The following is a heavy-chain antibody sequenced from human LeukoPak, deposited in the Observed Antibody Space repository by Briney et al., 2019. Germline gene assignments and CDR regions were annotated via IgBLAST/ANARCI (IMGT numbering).Heavy chain of an antibody. V-gene: IGHV3-9*01. Sequence: GRSLRLSCAASGFTFDDYAMHWVRQAPGKGLEWVSGISWNSGNIGYADSVKGRFTISRDNAKNSLYLQMNSLRAEDTALYYCAKDSSSWAYGMDVWGQGTTVTVSS. D-gene: IGHD6-13*01. J-gene: IGHJ6*02. CDR2: ISWNSGNI. CDR1: GFTFDDYA. CDR3: AKDSSSWAYGMDV.